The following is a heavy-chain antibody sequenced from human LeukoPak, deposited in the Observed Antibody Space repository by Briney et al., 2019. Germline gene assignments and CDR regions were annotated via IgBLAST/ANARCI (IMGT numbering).Heavy chain of an antibody. CDR2: INPSGGST. CDR3: ARLSSGWAYYFDY. J-gene: IGHJ4*02. D-gene: IGHD6-19*01. CDR1: GYTFTSYY. Sequence: APVKVSCKASGYTFTSYYMHWVRQAPGQGLEWMGIINPSGGSTSYAQKFQGRVTMTRDTSTSTGYMELSSLRSEDTAVYYCARLSSGWAYYFDYWGQGTLVTVSS. V-gene: IGHV1-46*01.